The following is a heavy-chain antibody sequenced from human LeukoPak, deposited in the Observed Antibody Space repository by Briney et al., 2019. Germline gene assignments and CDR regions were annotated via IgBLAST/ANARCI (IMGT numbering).Heavy chain of an antibody. CDR2: ISYDGSNK. D-gene: IGHD4-11*01. V-gene: IGHV3-30*18. CDR3: AKDSTTHYYYGMDV. J-gene: IGHJ6*02. Sequence: GRSLRLSCAASGFTFSSYGMHWVRQAPGKGLEWVAVISYDGSNKYYADSVKGRFTISRDNSKNTLYLQMNSPRAEDTAVYYCAKDSTTHYYYGMDVWGQGTTVTVSS. CDR1: GFTFSSYG.